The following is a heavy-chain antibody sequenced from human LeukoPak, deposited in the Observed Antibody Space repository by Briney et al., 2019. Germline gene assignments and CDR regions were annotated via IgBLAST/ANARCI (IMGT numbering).Heavy chain of an antibody. Sequence: ASVKVSCKASGYTFTSYAMNWMRQAPGQGLEWMGWINTNTGNPTYAQGFTGRFVFSLDTSVSTAYLQISSLKAEDTAVYYCAGSNYGERFDYWGQGTLVTVSS. CDR2: INTNTGNP. CDR3: AGSNYGERFDY. J-gene: IGHJ4*02. CDR1: GYTFTSYA. V-gene: IGHV7-4-1*02. D-gene: IGHD4-11*01.